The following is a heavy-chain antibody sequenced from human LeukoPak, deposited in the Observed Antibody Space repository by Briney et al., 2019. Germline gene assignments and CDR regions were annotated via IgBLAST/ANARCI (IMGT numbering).Heavy chain of an antibody. D-gene: IGHD1-14*01. CDR2: INGDGGRT. CDR1: GFTFSNSA. CDR3: AKDIKGTNYYYYGMGA. J-gene: IGHJ6*02. V-gene: IGHV3-23*01. Sequence: GGSLRLSCAASGFTFSNSAMTWVRQAPGKGLDWVSAINGDGGRTYHADSVKGRFTISRDNSKDTLYLQMNSLRVEDTAVYYCAKDIKGTNYYYYGMGAWGQGTTVTVSS.